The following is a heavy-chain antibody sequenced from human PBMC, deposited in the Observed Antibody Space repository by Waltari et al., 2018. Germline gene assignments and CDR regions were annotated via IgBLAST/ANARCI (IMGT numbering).Heavy chain of an antibody. CDR2: IRNSGGNT. D-gene: IGHD2-15*01. CDR1: GLVLSNSD. CDR3: TSWRVVAGTGWFDS. V-gene: IGHV3-23*01. J-gene: IGHJ5*01. Sequence: EVQLLESGGCLVQPGGSLRPSCAASGLVLSNSDLAWARQAPGKGLEWGSGIRNSGGNTYYGDAVKGRFAISRDNSRNTLHLQMNGLRAEDTAIYYCTSWRVVAGTGWFDSWGQGTLVTVSS.